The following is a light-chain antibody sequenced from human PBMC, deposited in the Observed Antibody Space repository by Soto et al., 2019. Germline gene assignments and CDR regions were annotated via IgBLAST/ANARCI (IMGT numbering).Light chain of an antibody. CDR1: QSVTDF. CDR2: DAS. J-gene: IGKJ4*01. CDR3: QQRSKCPLT. V-gene: IGKV3-11*01. Sequence: EILLIHSPGTLTLSPVERPTLSYRGSQSVTDFLASYQQKPGQAPRRLIYDASNSATGIPARFSGSGSGTDFTLTISSLVPEDFAVDYCQQRSKCPLTFGGGTKVDIK.